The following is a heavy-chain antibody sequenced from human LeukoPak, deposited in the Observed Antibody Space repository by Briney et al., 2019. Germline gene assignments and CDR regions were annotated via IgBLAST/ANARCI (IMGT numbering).Heavy chain of an antibody. Sequence: ASVKVSCKASGYTFTNYGLSWVRQAPGHGLEWMGWISSYTGNTNYAQKLQGRVTMTTDTSTSTAYMELRSLRSDDTAVYYCARRDSSGWYGVFGFDYWGQGTLVTVSS. CDR3: ARRDSSGWYGVFGFDY. CDR2: ISSYTGNT. J-gene: IGHJ4*02. D-gene: IGHD6-19*01. V-gene: IGHV1-18*01. CDR1: GYTFTNYG.